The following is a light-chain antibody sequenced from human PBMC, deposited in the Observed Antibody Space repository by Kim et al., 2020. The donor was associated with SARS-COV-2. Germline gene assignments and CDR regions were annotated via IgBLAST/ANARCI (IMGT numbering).Light chain of an antibody. CDR3: QQTYSASRT. J-gene: IGKJ1*01. Sequence: ASVGYRVTITCRASHDSSRYLNWYQQKPGKAPKLLIYTASSLQSGVPSRFTGSGSETDFTLTISSLQPEDCATYYCQQTYSASRTFGQGTKVDIK. CDR2: TAS. CDR1: HDSSRY. V-gene: IGKV1-39*01.